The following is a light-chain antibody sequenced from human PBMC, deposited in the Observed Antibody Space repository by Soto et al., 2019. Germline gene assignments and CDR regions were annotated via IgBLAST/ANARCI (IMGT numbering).Light chain of an antibody. CDR2: RNG. V-gene: IGLV1-47*01. CDR1: SVNIGSNY. CDR3: AVWDDSLDGVV. Sequence: QLVLTQPPSASATPGQGVMISCSGSSVNIGSNYVYWYQQLPGTAPKLLIYRNGQRPSGVPDRFSGSKSGTSASLAISGLRSEDEADYYCAVWDDSLDGVVFGGGTKVTVL. J-gene: IGLJ3*02.